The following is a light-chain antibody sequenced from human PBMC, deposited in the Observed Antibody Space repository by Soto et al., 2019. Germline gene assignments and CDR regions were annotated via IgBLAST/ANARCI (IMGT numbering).Light chain of an antibody. CDR3: QESFSPLYT. CDR1: QTIHNY. CDR2: AAS. J-gene: IGKJ2*01. Sequence: DIQLTQSPSSLSGSVGDRVTITCRASQTIHNYLNWYQQTPGKAPKLLIFAASNLRGGVPSRCSGGGSGTDFTLTINSLQPEDFATYYCQESFSPLYTFGQGTMLHI. V-gene: IGKV1-39*01.